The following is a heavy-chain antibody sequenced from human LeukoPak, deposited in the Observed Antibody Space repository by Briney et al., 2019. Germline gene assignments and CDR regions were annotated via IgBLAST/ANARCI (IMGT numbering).Heavy chain of an antibody. CDR1: GFTFSTYW. CDR2: INQDGSAK. D-gene: IGHD3-22*01. J-gene: IGHJ6*02. V-gene: IGHV3-7*01. Sequence: GGSLRLSCAVSGFTFSTYWMSWVRQAPGKGLEWVANINQDGSAKNYVDSVKVRFTISRDNAKSSLYLQMNSLRAEDTAVYYCAKGLAYYYDSSGVYGMDVWGQGTTVTVSS. CDR3: AKGLAYYYDSSGVYGMDV.